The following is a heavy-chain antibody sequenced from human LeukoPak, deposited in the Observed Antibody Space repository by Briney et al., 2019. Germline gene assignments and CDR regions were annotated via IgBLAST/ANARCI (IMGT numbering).Heavy chain of an antibody. CDR3: ARSTYHDFWSGYYTGFLVDY. Sequence: PSETLSLTCTVSGGSISSSSYYWGWIRQPPGKGLEWIGTNYYSGSTYYNPSLKSRVTISVDTSKNQFSLKLSSVTAADTAVYYCARSTYHDFWSGYYTGFLVDYWGRGTLVTVSS. D-gene: IGHD3-3*01. J-gene: IGHJ4*02. CDR2: NYYSGST. CDR1: GGSISSSSYY. V-gene: IGHV4-39*01.